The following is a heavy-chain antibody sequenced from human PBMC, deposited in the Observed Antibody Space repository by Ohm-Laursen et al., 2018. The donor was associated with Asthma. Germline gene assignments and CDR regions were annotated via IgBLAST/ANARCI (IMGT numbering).Heavy chain of an antibody. J-gene: IGHJ6*02. CDR1: GFTFSSYA. CDR2: ISYDGSNK. Sequence: SLRLSCAAFGFTFSSYAMHWVRQAPGKGLEWVAVISYDGSNKYYADSVKGRFTISRDNSKNTLYLQMNSLRAEDTAVYYCARDFFSVVAATSDNYYYYGMDVWGQGTTVTVSS. D-gene: IGHD2-15*01. V-gene: IGHV3-30-3*01. CDR3: ARDFFSVVAATSDNYYYYGMDV.